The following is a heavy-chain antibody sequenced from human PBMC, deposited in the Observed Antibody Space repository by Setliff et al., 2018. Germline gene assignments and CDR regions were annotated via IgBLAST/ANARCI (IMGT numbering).Heavy chain of an antibody. J-gene: IGHJ6*02. V-gene: IGHV4-34*01. Sequence: PSETLSLTCAVYGGSFSGYYWSWIRQPPGKGLEWIGEINHSGSTNYNPSLKSRVTISVDTSKNQFSLKLSSVTAADTAVYYCARKKTVYWYYGMDVRGQGTTVTVSS. CDR1: GGSFSGYY. D-gene: IGHD2-15*01. CDR2: INHSGST. CDR3: ARKKTVYWYYGMDV.